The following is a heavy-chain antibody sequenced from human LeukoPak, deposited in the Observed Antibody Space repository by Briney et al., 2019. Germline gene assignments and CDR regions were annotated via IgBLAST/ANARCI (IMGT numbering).Heavy chain of an antibody. CDR3: AKDRGLRQYDYYYYMDV. Sequence: ASVKVSCKASGYTFTSYYMHWVRQAPGQGLEWMGIINPSGGSTSYAQKFQGRVTMTRDTSTSTVYMELNSLRAEDTAVYYCAKDRGLRQYDYYYYMDVWGKGTTVTVSS. V-gene: IGHV1-46*01. D-gene: IGHD3-10*01. CDR2: INPSGGST. CDR1: GYTFTSYY. J-gene: IGHJ6*03.